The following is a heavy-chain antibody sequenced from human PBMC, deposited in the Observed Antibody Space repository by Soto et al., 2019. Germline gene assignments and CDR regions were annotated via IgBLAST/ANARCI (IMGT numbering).Heavy chain of an antibody. V-gene: IGHV4-31*03. CDR2: MFSSGST. Sequence: QVQLQESGPGLVKPSQTLSLTCTVSGDSINSGAYYLNWIRQRPGNGLEWIGYMFSSGSTDYNPSLNSRVTISVDTSRTHFSLKMTSVTAADTAIYYCARDRMATIDYSYHGMDVWGQGTTVTVSS. J-gene: IGHJ6*02. CDR1: GDSINSGAYY. CDR3: ARDRMATIDYSYHGMDV.